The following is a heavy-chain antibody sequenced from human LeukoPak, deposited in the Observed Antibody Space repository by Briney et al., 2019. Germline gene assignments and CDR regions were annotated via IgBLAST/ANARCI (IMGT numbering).Heavy chain of an antibody. J-gene: IGHJ4*02. CDR2: ISPTGSTT. Sequence: QPGGSLRLSCTASGFSFSGHWMHWARQLPGKGLVWVSRISPTGSTTSYADSVKGRFTVSRDSAKNTLYLQVNNLRAEDTAVYYCARGPNSNWSGLDFWGQGTLLTVSS. CDR3: ARGPNSNWSGLDF. D-gene: IGHD6-6*01. CDR1: GFSFSGHW. V-gene: IGHV3-74*01.